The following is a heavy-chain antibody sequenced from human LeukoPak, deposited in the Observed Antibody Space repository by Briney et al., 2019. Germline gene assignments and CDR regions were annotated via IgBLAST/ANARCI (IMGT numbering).Heavy chain of an antibody. Sequence: ASVKVSCKASGYTFTSYGISWVRQAPGQGLEWMGWISAYNGNTNYAQKLQGRVTMTTDTSTSTAYMELSSLRSEDTAVYYCARSGIAARPTGPGLDIWGQGTMVTVSS. CDR1: GYTFTSYG. D-gene: IGHD6-6*01. V-gene: IGHV1-18*01. CDR2: ISAYNGNT. CDR3: ARSGIAARPTGPGLDI. J-gene: IGHJ3*02.